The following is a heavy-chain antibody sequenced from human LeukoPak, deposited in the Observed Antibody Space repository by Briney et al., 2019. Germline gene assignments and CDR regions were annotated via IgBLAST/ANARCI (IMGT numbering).Heavy chain of an antibody. V-gene: IGHV3-33*01. Sequence: GGSLRLSCAASGLTFSSYGMHWVRQAPGKGLEWVAVILNDGSQEKYADSVKGRFTIYRDNSKNTLFLQMNSLRAEDTAVYYCARDDALGDNALDIWGQGTMVTVSS. D-gene: IGHD3-16*01. CDR1: GLTFSSYG. CDR2: ILNDGSQE. CDR3: ARDDALGDNALDI. J-gene: IGHJ3*02.